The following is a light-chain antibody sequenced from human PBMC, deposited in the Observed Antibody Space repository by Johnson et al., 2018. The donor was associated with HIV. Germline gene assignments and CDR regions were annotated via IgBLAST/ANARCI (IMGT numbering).Light chain of an antibody. CDR1: SSNIGNNY. CDR2: DNN. V-gene: IGLV1-51*01. Sequence: QSVLTQPPSVSAAPGQKVTISCSGSSSNIGNNYVSWYQQLPGTAPKLLIYDNNKRPSGIPDRFSGSKSDTSATLGITGLQTGDEADYYCGTWDSSLSARVFGTGTKVTIL. CDR3: GTWDSSLSARV. J-gene: IGLJ1*01.